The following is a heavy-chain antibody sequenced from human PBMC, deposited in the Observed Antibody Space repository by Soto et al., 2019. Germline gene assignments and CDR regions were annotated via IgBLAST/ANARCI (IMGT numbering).Heavy chain of an antibody. CDR2: MDPNSGST. D-gene: IGHD3-3*01. V-gene: IGHV1-8*01. CDR3: ARERKFDFWRKGLDV. CDR1: GYTFTTYD. J-gene: IGHJ6*02. Sequence: QAQLVQSGAEVRKPGASVKVSCKASGYTFTTYDINWVRQAPGQGLAWLGWMDPNSGSTGYAQNFQGRITMTRNSTRNTAHMELSSLQSEDTAVYYCARERKFDFWRKGLDVWGQGTTVTVSS.